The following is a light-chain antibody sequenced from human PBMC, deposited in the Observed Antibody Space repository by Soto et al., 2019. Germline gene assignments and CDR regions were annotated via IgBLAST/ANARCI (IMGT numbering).Light chain of an antibody. J-gene: IGLJ1*01. Sequence: QAVVTQPRSVSGSPGQSVTISCTGTSSDIGTYNYVSWYQQHPGKAPKLIIYNVRRRPSGVPDRFSGSKSGNTASLTISGLQADDEADYYCCSYAGSYPYVFGSGTKLTVL. CDR3: CSYAGSYPYV. CDR2: NVR. CDR1: SSDIGTYNY. V-gene: IGLV2-11*01.